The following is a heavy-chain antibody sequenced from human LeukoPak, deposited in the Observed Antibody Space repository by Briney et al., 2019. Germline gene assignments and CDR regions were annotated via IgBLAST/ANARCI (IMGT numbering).Heavy chain of an antibody. CDR1: GFTFSSYG. Sequence: GGSLRLSCAASGFTFSSYGMSWVRQAPGKGLEWVSAISGSGGSTYYADSVKGRFTISRDNSKNTLYLQMNSLGAEDTALYYCARGGALLEDTGYSSGWYTYWGQGTLVTVSS. CDR3: ARGGALLEDTGYSSGWYTY. CDR2: ISGSGGST. V-gene: IGHV3-23*01. J-gene: IGHJ4*02. D-gene: IGHD6-19*01.